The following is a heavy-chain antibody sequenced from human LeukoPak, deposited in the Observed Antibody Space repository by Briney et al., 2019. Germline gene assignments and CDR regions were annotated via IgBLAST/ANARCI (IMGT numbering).Heavy chain of an antibody. J-gene: IGHJ4*02. CDR1: GGSISSYY. Sequence: SETLSLTCTVSGGSISSYYWSWIRQPPGKGLEWIGYIYYSGSTNYNPSLKSRVTISVDTSKNQFSLKLSSVTAADTAVYCCAGLYYDILTGYWIFDYWGQGTLVTVSS. CDR3: AGLYYDILTGYWIFDY. V-gene: IGHV4-59*08. CDR2: IYYSGST. D-gene: IGHD3-9*01.